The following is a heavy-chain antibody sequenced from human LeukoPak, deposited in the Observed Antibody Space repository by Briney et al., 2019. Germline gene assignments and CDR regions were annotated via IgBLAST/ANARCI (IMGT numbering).Heavy chain of an antibody. CDR3: AKDLY. V-gene: IGHV3-48*01. Sequence: GGSLRLSCAASGFSFGRYSMDWVRQAPGKGLAWIVYISDDGRTKYYADSVKGRFTISRDNSKNTLYLQMNSLRAEDTAVYYCAKDLYWGQGTLVTVSS. CDR2: ISDDGRTK. CDR1: GFSFGRYS. J-gene: IGHJ4*02.